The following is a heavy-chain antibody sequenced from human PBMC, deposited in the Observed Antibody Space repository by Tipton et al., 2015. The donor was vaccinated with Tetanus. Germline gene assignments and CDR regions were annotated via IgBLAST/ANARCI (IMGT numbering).Heavy chain of an antibody. CDR1: RFTFSHYS. CDR3: AKGLWYSSSSYFDY. CDR2: ISGSGGST. V-gene: IGHV3-23*01. Sequence: GSLRLSCAAFRFTFSHYSMTWVRQAPGKGLEWVSAISGSGGSTYYADSVKGRFTISRDSSKNTLYLQMNSLRAEDTAVYYCAKGLWYSSSSYFDYWGQGTLVTVSS. J-gene: IGHJ4*02. D-gene: IGHD6-6*01.